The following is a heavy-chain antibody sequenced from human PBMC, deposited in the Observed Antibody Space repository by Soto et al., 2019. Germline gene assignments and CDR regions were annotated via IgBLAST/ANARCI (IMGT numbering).Heavy chain of an antibody. J-gene: IGHJ4*02. V-gene: IGHV1-18*01. CDR2: LSAITDGT. CDR3: ARPPRRGTVLLWMAH. Sequence: ASVKVSCKASGYTFTSYGIAWVRQAPGQGLERLGWLSAITDGTKYAQKFQDRVTMTTDASTTTAFMELRSLTSDDTAVYYCARPPRRGTVLLWMAHWGQGTLVTVSS. CDR1: GYTFTSYG. D-gene: IGHD2-15*01.